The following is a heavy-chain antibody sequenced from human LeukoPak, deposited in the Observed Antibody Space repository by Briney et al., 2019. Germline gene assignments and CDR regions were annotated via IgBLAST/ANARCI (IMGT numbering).Heavy chain of an antibody. J-gene: IGHJ4*02. CDR2: IWYDGSNK. V-gene: IGHV3-30*02. D-gene: IGHD1-1*01. CDR3: SRDGYNSIDY. Sequence: GGSLRLSFAASGFTFRNYGMHWVRQAPGKGLEWVAFIWYDGSNKYYADSVKGRFTISRDNSKNTLFLQMNSLRAEDTAVYYCSRDGYNSIDYWGQGTLVTVSS. CDR1: GFTFRNYG.